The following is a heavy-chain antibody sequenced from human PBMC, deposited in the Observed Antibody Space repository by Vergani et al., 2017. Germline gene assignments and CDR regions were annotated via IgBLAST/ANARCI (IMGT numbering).Heavy chain of an antibody. CDR3: AKYYYDSSGYSPTVFDY. J-gene: IGHJ4*02. V-gene: IGHV3-23*01. CDR1: GVTFSSYA. Sequence: EVQLLESGGGLVQPGGSLRLSCAASGVTFSSYAMSGVRQAPGKGREWVSAIGGSGGSTYYADSVKGRFTISRDNSKNTLYLQMNSLRAEDTAVYYYAKYYYDSSGYSPTVFDYWGQGTLVTVSS. CDR2: IGGSGGST. D-gene: IGHD3-22*01.